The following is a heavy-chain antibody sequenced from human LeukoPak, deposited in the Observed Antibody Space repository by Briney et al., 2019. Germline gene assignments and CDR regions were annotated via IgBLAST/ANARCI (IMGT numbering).Heavy chain of an antibody. D-gene: IGHD6-13*01. Sequence: GGSLRLSCAASGFTFSSYAMHWVRQAPGKGLEWVAVISYDGSNKYYADSVKGRFTISRDNSKNTLYLQMNSLRAEDTAVYYCARVGTIAAAGTVDYWGQGTLVTVSS. CDR1: GFTFSSYA. CDR3: ARVGTIAAAGTVDY. CDR2: ISYDGSNK. J-gene: IGHJ4*02. V-gene: IGHV3-30-3*01.